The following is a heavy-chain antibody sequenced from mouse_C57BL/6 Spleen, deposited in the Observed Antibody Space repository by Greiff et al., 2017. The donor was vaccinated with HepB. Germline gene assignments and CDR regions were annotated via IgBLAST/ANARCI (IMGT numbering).Heavy chain of an antibody. J-gene: IGHJ2*01. Sequence: QVQLKESGAELARPGASVKMSCKASGYTFTSYTMHWVKQRPGQGLEWIGYINPSSGYTKYNQKFKDKATLTADKSSSTAYMQLSSLTSEDSAVYYCASDYDYFDYWGQGTTLTVSS. CDR2: INPSSGYT. CDR1: GYTFTSYT. D-gene: IGHD2-4*01. V-gene: IGHV1-4*01. CDR3: ASDYDYFDY.